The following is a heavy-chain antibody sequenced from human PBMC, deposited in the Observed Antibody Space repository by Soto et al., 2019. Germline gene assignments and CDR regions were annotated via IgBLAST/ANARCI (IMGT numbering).Heavy chain of an antibody. CDR2: IYYSGST. D-gene: IGHD2-21*02. V-gene: IGHV4-59*12. J-gene: IGHJ5*02. CDR3: ARITYCGGDCYRGFDP. CDR1: GGSISSYY. Sequence: SETLSLTCTVSGGSISSYYLSWIRQPPGKGLEWIGYIYYSGSTNYNPSLKSRVTISVDRSKNQFSLKLSSVTAADTAVYYCARITYCGGDCYRGFDPWGQGILVTVSS.